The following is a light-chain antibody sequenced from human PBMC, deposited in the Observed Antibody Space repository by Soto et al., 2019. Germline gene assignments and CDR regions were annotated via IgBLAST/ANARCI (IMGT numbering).Light chain of an antibody. J-gene: IGLJ2*01. CDR2: DVS. V-gene: IGLV2-14*01. CDR3: SSFTDTNTYVV. Sequence: QSALTQPASVSGSPGQSITISCTGTTSDIGGYNYVSWYQQHPGKAPKLMIYDVSNRHSGVSDRFSGSKSGNTASLTISGLQAEDEADYYCSSFTDTNTYVVLGGGTKLTVL. CDR1: TSDIGGYNY.